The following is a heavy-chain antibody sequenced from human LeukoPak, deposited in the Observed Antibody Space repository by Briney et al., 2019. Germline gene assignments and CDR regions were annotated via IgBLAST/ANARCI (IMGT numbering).Heavy chain of an antibody. V-gene: IGHV3-30*18. D-gene: IGHD5-18*01. CDR2: ISYDGSNK. CDR3: AKGVQLCN. Sequence: GGSLRLSCAASGFTFSIYGMHWVRQAPGKGLEWVAVISYDGSNKYYADSVKGRFTISRDNSKNTLYLQMNSLRAEDTAVYYCAKGVQLCNWGQGTLVTVSS. CDR1: GFTFSIYG. J-gene: IGHJ4*02.